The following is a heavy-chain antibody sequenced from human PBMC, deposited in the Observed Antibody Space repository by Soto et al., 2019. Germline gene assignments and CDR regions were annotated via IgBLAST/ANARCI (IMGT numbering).Heavy chain of an antibody. V-gene: IGHV1-18*01. CDR3: ARGGTPIGY. D-gene: IGHD3-16*01. J-gene: IGHJ4*02. Sequence: QVHLVQSGAEVKKPGASVKVSCTASGYTFTNFGISWVRQAPGQGLEWMGWISAYNGNTNYAQKFQGRVTMTTDTPPTTAYTELRSLRSDDRAVYYCARGGTPIGYWGQGTLVTVSS. CDR1: GYTFTNFG. CDR2: ISAYNGNT.